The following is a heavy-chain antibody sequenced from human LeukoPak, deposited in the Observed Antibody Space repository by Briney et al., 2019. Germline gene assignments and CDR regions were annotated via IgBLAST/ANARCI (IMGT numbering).Heavy chain of an antibody. CDR2: IYTSGST. Sequence: SETLSLTCTVSGGSISTYYWSWIRQPAGKGLEWIGRIYTSGSTDYNPSLKSRVTTSVDTSKNQISLKLRSVTAVDTAVYYCARDHAIYGGNSGLVYWGQGILVTVSS. V-gene: IGHV4-4*07. D-gene: IGHD4-23*01. CDR1: GGSISTYY. CDR3: ARDHAIYGGNSGLVY. J-gene: IGHJ4*02.